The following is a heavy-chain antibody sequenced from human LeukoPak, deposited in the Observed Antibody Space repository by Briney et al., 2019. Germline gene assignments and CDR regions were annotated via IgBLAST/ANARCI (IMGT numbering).Heavy chain of an antibody. V-gene: IGHV3-23*01. CDR3: AKDGLSGIVVVPAAQMDV. CDR2: ISGSGGST. J-gene: IGHJ6*04. Sequence: SGGSLRLSCAASGFTFSSYAMSWVRQAPGKGLEWVSAISGSGGSTYYADSVKGRFTISRDNSKNTLYLQMNSLRAEDTAVYYCAKDGLSGIVVVPAAQMDVWGKGTTVTVSS. D-gene: IGHD2-2*01. CDR1: GFTFSSYA.